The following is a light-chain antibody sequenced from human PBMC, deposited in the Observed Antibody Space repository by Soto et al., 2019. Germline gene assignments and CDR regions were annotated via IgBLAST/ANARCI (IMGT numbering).Light chain of an antibody. J-gene: IGKJ1*01. Sequence: DIQMTQSPSSLSASVGDRVTITCRASQDINNYLAWYQVQPGKGPKLLIYAASTLQSGVPSRFSGSGSGTDFTLTISSLQPEDVATYFCQKYNSAPRTFGQGTREEI. CDR2: AAS. CDR1: QDINNY. V-gene: IGKV1-27*01. CDR3: QKYNSAPRT.